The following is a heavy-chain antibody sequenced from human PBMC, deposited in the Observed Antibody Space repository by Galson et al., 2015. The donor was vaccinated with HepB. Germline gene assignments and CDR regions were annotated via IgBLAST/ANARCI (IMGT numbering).Heavy chain of an antibody. CDR2: IRSKAYGGTT. CDR3: TRDIYRYYDFWSGYSGYYYGMDV. CDR1: GFTFGDYA. D-gene: IGHD3-3*01. J-gene: IGHJ6*02. Sequence: SLRLSCAASGFTFGDYAMSWFRQAPGKGLEWVGFIRSKAYGGTTEYAASVKGRFTISRDDSKSIAYLQMNSLKTEDTAVYYCTRDIYRYYDFWSGYSGYYYGMDVWGQVTTVTVSS. V-gene: IGHV3-49*03.